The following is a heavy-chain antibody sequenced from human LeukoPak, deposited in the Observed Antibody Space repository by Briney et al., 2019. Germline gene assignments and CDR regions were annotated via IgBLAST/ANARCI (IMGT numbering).Heavy chain of an antibody. D-gene: IGHD6-13*01. CDR3: ARMDGSNWTFDY. CDR2: IFSSGNT. V-gene: IGHV4-4*07. J-gene: IGHJ4*02. Sequence: SETLSLTCTVSGGSIDNYYWSWIRQPAGKGLEWIGRIFSSGNTNYNPSLKSRVTMSVDTSKTQFSLKLSSVTAADTAVYYCARMDGSNWTFDYWGQGTLVIVSS. CDR1: GGSIDNYY.